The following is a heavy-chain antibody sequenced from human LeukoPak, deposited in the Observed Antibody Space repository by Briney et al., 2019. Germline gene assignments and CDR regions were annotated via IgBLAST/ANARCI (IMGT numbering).Heavy chain of an antibody. Sequence: SETLSLTCTVSGGSISSYYWSWIRQPPGKGLEWIGYIYYSGSTNYNPSLKSRVTISVDMSKNQFSLKLSSVTAADTAVYYCARHAESGSDRFDYWGQGTLVTVSS. J-gene: IGHJ4*02. D-gene: IGHD5-12*01. V-gene: IGHV4-59*08. CDR1: GGSISSYY. CDR2: IYYSGST. CDR3: ARHAESGSDRFDY.